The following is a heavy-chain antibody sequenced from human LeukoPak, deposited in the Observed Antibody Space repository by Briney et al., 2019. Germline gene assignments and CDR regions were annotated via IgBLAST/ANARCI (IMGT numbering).Heavy chain of an antibody. CDR3: AGAYGGNRKYFDY. D-gene: IGHD4-23*01. CDR1: GGSFSGYY. V-gene: IGHV4-34*01. CDR2: INHSGSN. J-gene: IGHJ4*02. Sequence: SETLSLTCAVYGGSFSGYYWSWIRQPPGKGLEWIGEINHSGSNNYNPSLKSRVTISVDTSKNQFSLKLSSVTAADTAVYYCAGAYGGNRKYFDYWGQGTLVTVSS.